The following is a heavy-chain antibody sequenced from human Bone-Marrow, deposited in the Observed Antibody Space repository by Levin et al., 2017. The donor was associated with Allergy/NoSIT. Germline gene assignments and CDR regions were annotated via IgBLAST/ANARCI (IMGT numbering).Heavy chain of an antibody. CDR3: AKEIGVVGPSSYFHFWSGYLDY. CDR2: INPDGGGT. D-gene: IGHD3-3*01. J-gene: IGHJ4*02. Sequence: PGGSLRLSCKTSGYTFTGWYIHWVRQAPGQGLEWMGFINPDGGGTTYEQKFQDRVTITMDTSTATVFMELDSLRSDDTAVYYCAKEIGVVGPSSYFHFWSGYLDYWGQGTPVTVSS. V-gene: IGHV1-46*01. CDR1: GYTFTGWY.